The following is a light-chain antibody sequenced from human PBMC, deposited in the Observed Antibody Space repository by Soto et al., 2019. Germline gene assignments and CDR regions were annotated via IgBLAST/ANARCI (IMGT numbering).Light chain of an antibody. J-gene: IGLJ1*01. Sequence: QSVLTQPASVSGSPGQSITISFTGTSSDVGGYNYVSWYQQYPGKAPKLMIHEVTNRPSGVSDRFSGSKSGNTASLTISGLQAEDEAEYYCRSYTSRDTHVFGTGTKVTVL. V-gene: IGLV2-14*01. CDR1: SSDVGGYNY. CDR3: RSYTSRDTHV. CDR2: EVT.